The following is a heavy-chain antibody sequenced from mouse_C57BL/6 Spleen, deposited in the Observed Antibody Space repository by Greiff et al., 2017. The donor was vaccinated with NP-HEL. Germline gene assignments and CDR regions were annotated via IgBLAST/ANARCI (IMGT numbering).Heavy chain of an antibody. J-gene: IGHJ4*01. V-gene: IGHV1-64*01. D-gene: IGHD2-5*01. CDR2: IHPNSGST. CDR1: GYTFTSYW. Sequence: VQLQQPGAELVKPGASVKLSCKASGYTFTSYWMHWVKQRPGQGLEWIGMIHPNSGSTNYNEKFKSKATLTVDKSSSTAYMQLSSLTSEDSAVYYCARERDYSNYNYAMDYWGQGTSVTVSS. CDR3: ARERDYSNYNYAMDY.